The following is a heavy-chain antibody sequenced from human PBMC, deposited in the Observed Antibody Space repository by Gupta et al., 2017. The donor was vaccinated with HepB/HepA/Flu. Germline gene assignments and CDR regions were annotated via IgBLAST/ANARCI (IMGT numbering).Heavy chain of an antibody. J-gene: IGHJ2*01. V-gene: IGHV3-21*01. CDR2: MSSSSTYI. Sequence: EVQLVASGGGLVRPGGSLRLSCAASGFTFTTHSTNWVRQSPGKGLEWVSSMSSSSTYIEYADSVKGRFTFSRDIAENSLYLQMDSLRAEDTAMYYCAVSLTREADWHLDFWGRGTLVIVSS. CDR1: GFTFTTHS. CDR3: AVSLTREADWHLDF. D-gene: IGHD7-27*01.